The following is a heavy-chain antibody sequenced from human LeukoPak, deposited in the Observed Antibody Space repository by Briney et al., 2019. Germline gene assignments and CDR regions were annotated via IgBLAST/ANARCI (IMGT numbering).Heavy chain of an antibody. CDR3: AGTRRYCSGGSCYNWFDP. D-gene: IGHD2-15*01. J-gene: IGHJ5*02. Sequence: SETLSLTCTVSGGSISSDTYYWSWIRQPAGEGLEWIGRIYASGNTNYSPSLKGRVTISVDTSKNQFSLKLNSVTAADTAVYYCAGTRRYCSGGSCYNWFDPWGQGTLVTVSS. CDR1: GGSISSDTYY. V-gene: IGHV4-61*02. CDR2: IYASGNT.